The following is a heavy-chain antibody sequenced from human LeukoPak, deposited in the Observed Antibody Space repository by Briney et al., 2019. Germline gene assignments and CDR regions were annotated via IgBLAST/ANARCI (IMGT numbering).Heavy chain of an antibody. CDR3: AREGYYYYYMDV. V-gene: IGHV3-7*01. Sequence: GGSLRLSCTDSGFTFRNYWMTWVRQAPGKGLEWVANIKQDGSEKYYVDSVKGRFTISRDNAENSLYLQMNSLRAEDTAVYYCAREGYYYYYMDVWGKGTTVTVSS. CDR1: GFTFRNYW. J-gene: IGHJ6*03. CDR2: IKQDGSEK.